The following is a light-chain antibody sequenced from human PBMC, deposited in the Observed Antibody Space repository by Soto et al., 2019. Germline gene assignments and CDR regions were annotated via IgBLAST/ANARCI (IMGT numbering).Light chain of an antibody. V-gene: IGKV3-15*01. J-gene: IGKJ5*01. Sequence: EVVMTQSPGTLSVSPGGRATLSCRASRSLTTNLAWYQKKPGQAPRLLIHDASTRATGIPARFSGSGSGTELTLTMRRLLPEYCAVYYRQQYEDGQLTLGPGSRL. CDR2: DAS. CDR3: QQYEDGQLT. CDR1: RSLTTN.